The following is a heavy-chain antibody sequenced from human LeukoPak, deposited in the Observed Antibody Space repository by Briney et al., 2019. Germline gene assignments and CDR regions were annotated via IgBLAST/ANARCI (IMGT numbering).Heavy chain of an antibody. CDR1: GFSLSGYD. CDR3: AKDGQLGY. V-gene: IGHV3-30*02. J-gene: IGHJ4*02. Sequence: PGGSLRLSCAASGFSLSGYDMHWARQAPDKGLEWVAFTRSSGYYAESVKGRFTISIDSSKNTLYLHMNSLRPEDTAIYYCAKDGQLGYWGQGTHVIVSS. D-gene: IGHD6-13*01. CDR2: TRSSG.